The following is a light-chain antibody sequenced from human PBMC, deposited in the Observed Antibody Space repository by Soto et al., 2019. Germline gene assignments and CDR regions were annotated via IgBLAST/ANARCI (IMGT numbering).Light chain of an antibody. V-gene: IGKV1-5*01. CDR2: DAS. CDR3: QQYNNYFSWT. J-gene: IGKJ1*01. CDR1: QSISIW. Sequence: DIQMTQSPSTLSASVGDRVTITCRASQSISIWLAWYQQKPGKAPNILIYDASTLVSGVPSRFSGSGSGTEFTLTISSLQPDDFATYDCQQYNNYFSWTFCQGTKVEIK.